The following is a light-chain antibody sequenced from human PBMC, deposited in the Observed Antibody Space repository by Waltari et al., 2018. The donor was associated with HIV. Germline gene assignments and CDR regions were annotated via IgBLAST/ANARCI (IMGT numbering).Light chain of an antibody. J-gene: IGLJ2*01. CDR3: VSYANKNGFYVV. V-gene: IGLV2-8*01. CDR2: EVT. CDR1: NSDIGGNTY. Sequence: QSALTHPPSASGSPGQSVTISCTGTNSDIGGNTYSSWYPHHPGKAPKLVISEVTQRPSGVPGRFSGSKSGTTASLTVSGLQAEDEADYYCVSYANKNGFYVVFGGGTRLTVL.